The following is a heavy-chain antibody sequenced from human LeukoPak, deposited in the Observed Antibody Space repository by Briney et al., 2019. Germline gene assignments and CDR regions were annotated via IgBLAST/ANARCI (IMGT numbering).Heavy chain of an antibody. CDR3: AKWGDYDVLTGYYVSDY. Sequence: GGSLRLSCAASGFTFSSYSMNWVRQAPGKGLEWVSAITGSGGNTYYADSVKGRFTISRDNSKNTVFLQMNSLRAEDTAVYYCAKWGDYDVLTGYYVSDYWGQGTLVTVSS. CDR2: ITGSGGNT. V-gene: IGHV3-23*01. J-gene: IGHJ4*02. D-gene: IGHD3-9*01. CDR1: GFTFSSYS.